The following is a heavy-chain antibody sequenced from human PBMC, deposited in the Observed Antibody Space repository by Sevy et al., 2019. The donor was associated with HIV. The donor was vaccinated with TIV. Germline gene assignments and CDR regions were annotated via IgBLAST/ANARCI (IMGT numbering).Heavy chain of an antibody. J-gene: IGHJ6*02. V-gene: IGHV5-51*01. D-gene: IGHD2-2*01. CDR2: IYPGDSDT. CDR1: GYSFTSYW. Sequence: HGESLKISCKGSGYSFTSYWIGWVRQMPGKGLEWMGIIYPGDSDTRYSPSFQGQVTISADKSISTAYLQWSSLKASDTAMYYCARYRGCSSTSCYYYGMDVWGQGTTVTVSS. CDR3: ARYRGCSSTSCYYYGMDV.